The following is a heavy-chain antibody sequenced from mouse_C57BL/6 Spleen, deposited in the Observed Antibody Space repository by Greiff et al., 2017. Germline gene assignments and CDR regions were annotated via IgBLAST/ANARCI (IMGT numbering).Heavy chain of an antibody. V-gene: IGHV3-6*01. Sequence: EVQLQESGPGLVKPSQSLSLTCSVTGYSITSGYYWNWIRQFPGNKLEWMRYISYDGSNNYNPSLKNRISITRDTSKNQFFLKLNSVTTEDTATYYCARRHRDYYAMDYWGQGTSVTVSS. D-gene: IGHD3-1*01. CDR2: ISYDGSN. J-gene: IGHJ4*01. CDR1: GYSITSGYY. CDR3: ARRHRDYYAMDY.